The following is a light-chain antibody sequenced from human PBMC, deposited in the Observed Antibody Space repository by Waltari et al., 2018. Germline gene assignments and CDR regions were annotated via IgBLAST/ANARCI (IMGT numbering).Light chain of an antibody. CDR1: SSDVGGYNY. J-gene: IGLJ3*02. Sequence: QSALTQPASVSGSPGQSITISCTGTSSDVGGYNYVSWYQQHTGKAPKLMIYDVSKRPSGVSNRFSGSKSGNTASLTISGLQAEDEADYYCSSYTSSSTWVFGVGTKLTVL. CDR3: SSYTSSSTWV. CDR2: DVS. V-gene: IGLV2-14*01.